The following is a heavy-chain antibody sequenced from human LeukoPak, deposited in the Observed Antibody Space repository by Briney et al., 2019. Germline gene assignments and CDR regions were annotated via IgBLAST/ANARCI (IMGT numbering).Heavy chain of an antibody. CDR2: IYYSGST. CDR3: AGASSTSCCSFDP. CDR1: GGSISSGENY. J-gene: IGHJ5*02. Sequence: SETLSLTCTVSGGSISSGENYWSWIRQPPGKGLEWIGYIYYSGSTYYNPSLKSRVTISVDRSKNQFSLKLSSVTAADTAVYYCAGASSTSCCSFDPWGQGTLVTVSS. D-gene: IGHD2-2*01. V-gene: IGHV4-30-4*01.